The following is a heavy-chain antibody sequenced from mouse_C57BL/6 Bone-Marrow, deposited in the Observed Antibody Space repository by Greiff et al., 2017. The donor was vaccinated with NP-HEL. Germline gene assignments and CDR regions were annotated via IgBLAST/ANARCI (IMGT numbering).Heavy chain of an antibody. CDR2: IAPGNGDT. Sequence: VQLQPSGAELVRPGASVKLSCTASGFNIQDDYMHWVKQRPDQGLEWIGWIAPGNGDTEYASKFQGKATITADTSSNTAYLPLSRLTSEDTAVDDGTTEGYGSRRGYFDVWGTGTTVTGSS. J-gene: IGHJ1*03. CDR1: GFNIQDDY. V-gene: IGHV14-4*01. CDR3: TTEGYGSRRGYFDV. D-gene: IGHD1-1*01.